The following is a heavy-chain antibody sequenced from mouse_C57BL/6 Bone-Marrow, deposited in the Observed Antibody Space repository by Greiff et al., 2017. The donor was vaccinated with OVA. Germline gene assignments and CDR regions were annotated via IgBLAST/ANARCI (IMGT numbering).Heavy chain of an antibody. Sequence: QVQLKQPGAELVKPGASVKMSCKASGYTFTSYWITWVKQRPGQGLEWIGDIYPGSGSTNYNEKFKSKATLTVDTSSSTAYMQRSRLTAEDSEVYECARPDYDYDEMDYWGQGTTLTVSS. J-gene: IGHJ2*01. D-gene: IGHD2-4*01. CDR3: ARPDYDYDEMDY. CDR1: GYTFTSYW. V-gene: IGHV1-55*01. CDR2: IYPGSGST.